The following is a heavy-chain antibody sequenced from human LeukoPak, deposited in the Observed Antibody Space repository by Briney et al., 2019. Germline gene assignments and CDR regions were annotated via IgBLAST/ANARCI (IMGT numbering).Heavy chain of an antibody. CDR3: ARVPTYYDFWSGYSYYYYGMDV. V-gene: IGHV3-7*01. J-gene: IGHJ6*02. CDR2: IKQDGSEK. CDR1: GFTFSNYW. Sequence: GGSLRLSCAASGFTFSNYWMSWVRQAPGKGLEWVANIKQDGSEKYYVDSVKGRFTISRDNAKNSLYLQMNSLRAEDTAVYYCARVPTYYDFWSGYSYYYYGMDVWGQGTTVTVSS. D-gene: IGHD3-3*01.